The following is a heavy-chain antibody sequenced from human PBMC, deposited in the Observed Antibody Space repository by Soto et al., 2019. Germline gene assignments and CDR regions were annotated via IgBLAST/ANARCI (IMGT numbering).Heavy chain of an antibody. V-gene: IGHV5-51*01. J-gene: IGHJ6*02. CDR2: IYPGDSDT. CDR1: GYSFTSYW. Sequence: PGESLKISCKGSGYSFTSYWIGWVRQMPGKGLEWMGIIYPGDSDTRYSPSFQGQVTISADKSISTAYLQWNSLKASDTTMYYCATRVLGVYPGKYSSAMDVWGQGTTVTVSS. D-gene: IGHD2-8*01. CDR3: ATRVLGVYPGKYSSAMDV.